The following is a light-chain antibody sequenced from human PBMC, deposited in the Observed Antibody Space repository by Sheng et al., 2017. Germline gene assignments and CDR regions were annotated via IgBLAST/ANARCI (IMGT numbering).Light chain of an antibody. CDR2: GVS. V-gene: IGKV2D-29*01. J-gene: IGKJ2*01. CDR1: QSLLHSDGQTY. CDR3: MQNLQFPT. Sequence: EIVMTQTPLSLSATPGQPASISCRSSQSLLHSDGQTYLFWYFQKPGLPPQLLITGVSNRFSGVPDRFSGSGSGTDFTLKISRVEAEDVGVYYCMQNLQFPTFGQGTKLQIK.